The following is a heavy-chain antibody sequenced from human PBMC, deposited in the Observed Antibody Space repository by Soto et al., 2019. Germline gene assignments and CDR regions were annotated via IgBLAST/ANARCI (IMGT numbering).Heavy chain of an antibody. J-gene: IGHJ4*02. V-gene: IGHV4-30-2*03. CDR1: GGSISSGGYS. CDR3: ARDLHYFDY. Sequence: SETLSLTCAVSGGSISSGGYSWSWIRQPPGKGLEWIGSIYYSGSTYYNPSLKSRVTISVDTSKNQFSLKLSSVTAADTAVYYCARDLHYFDYWGQGTLVTVS. CDR2: IYYSGST.